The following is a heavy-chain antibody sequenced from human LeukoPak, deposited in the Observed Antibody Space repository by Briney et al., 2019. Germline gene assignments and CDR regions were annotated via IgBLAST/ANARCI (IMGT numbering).Heavy chain of an antibody. CDR3: ARGSIALYRGYFQH. CDR2: ISAYNGHT. V-gene: IGHV1-18*01. D-gene: IGHD6-6*01. J-gene: IGHJ1*01. Sequence: SVTVSWIPSAYTFINYGIRWVRQALGQGLEWMGWISAYNGHTVPAQKLQGRVTMTTDTSTRTAYMEMRSLRSDDTAVYYCARGSIALYRGYFQHWGQGTLVTVSS. CDR1: AYTFINYG.